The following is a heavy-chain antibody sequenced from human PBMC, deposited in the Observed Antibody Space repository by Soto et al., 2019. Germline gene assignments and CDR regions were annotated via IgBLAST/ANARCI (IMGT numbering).Heavy chain of an antibody. V-gene: IGHV3-9*01. CDR2: ISWNSGSI. CDR1: GFTFDDYA. J-gene: IGHJ6*03. CDR3: AKDYSSWRHLHHRYYYYMDV. D-gene: IGHD6-13*01. Sequence: GGSLRLSCAASGFTFDDYAMHWVRQAPGKGLEWVSGISWNSGSIGYADSVKGRFTISRDNAKNSLYLQMNSLRAEDTALYYCAKDYSSWRHLHHRYYYYMDVWGKGTTVTVSS.